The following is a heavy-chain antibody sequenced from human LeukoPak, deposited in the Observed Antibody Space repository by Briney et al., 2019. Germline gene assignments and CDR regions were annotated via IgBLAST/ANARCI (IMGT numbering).Heavy chain of an antibody. CDR1: GFTFSSYA. CDR2: ISYDGSNK. Sequence: GGSLRLSCAASGFTFSSYAMHWVRQAPGKGLEWVAVISYDGSNKYYADSVKGRFTISRDNSKNTLYLQMNSQRAEDTAVYYCARNPWFYWGQGTLVTVSS. D-gene: IGHD3-9*01. J-gene: IGHJ4*02. V-gene: IGHV3-30-3*01. CDR3: ARNPWFY.